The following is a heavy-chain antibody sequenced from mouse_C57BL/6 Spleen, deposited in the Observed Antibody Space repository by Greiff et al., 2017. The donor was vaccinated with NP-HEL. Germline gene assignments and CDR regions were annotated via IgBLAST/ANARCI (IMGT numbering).Heavy chain of an antibody. D-gene: IGHD3-2*02. CDR2: IYPGSGST. CDR3: ARRGTAQGWFAY. Sequence: QVHVQQSGAELAKPGASVKMSCKASGYTFTSYWITWVKQRPGQGLEWIGDIYPGSGSTNYNEKFKSKATLTVDTSSSTAYMQLSSLTSEDSAVYYCARRGTAQGWFAYWGQGTLVTVSA. J-gene: IGHJ3*01. V-gene: IGHV1-55*01. CDR1: GYTFTSYW.